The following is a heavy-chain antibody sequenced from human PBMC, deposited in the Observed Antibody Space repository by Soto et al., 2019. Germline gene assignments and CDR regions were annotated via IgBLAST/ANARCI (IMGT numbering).Heavy chain of an antibody. J-gene: IGHJ6*02. CDR1: GGTFSSYA. CDR2: IIPISETT. CDR3: ARSQGSSTSLEIYYYYYYGMDV. V-gene: IGHV1-69*01. Sequence: QVQLVQSGAEVKKPGSSVKVSCKASGGTFSSYAISWVRQAPGQGLEWMGGIIPISETTNYAQKFQGRVTITADESKSTAYMELSSLRSEDTAVYYCARSQGSSTSLEIYYYYYYGMDVWGQGTTVTASS. D-gene: IGHD2-2*01.